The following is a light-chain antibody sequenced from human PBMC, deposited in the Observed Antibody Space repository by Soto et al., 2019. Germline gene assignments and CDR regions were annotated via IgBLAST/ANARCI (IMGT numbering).Light chain of an antibody. CDR2: AAS. Sequence: DIQLTQSPSFLSASVGDRVTITCRASQGISSYLAWYQQKPGKAPKLLIYAASTLQSGVPSRFSGSGSGTEVTLTISSLQPEDFATYYCQQLNSYARTFGQGTKVEIK. CDR1: QGISSY. CDR3: QQLNSYART. V-gene: IGKV1-9*01. J-gene: IGKJ1*01.